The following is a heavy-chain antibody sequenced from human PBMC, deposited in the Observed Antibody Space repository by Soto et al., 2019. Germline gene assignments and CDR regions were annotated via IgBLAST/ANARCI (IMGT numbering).Heavy chain of an antibody. J-gene: IGHJ4*02. CDR2: IYHKEGRA. CDR3: ARDSDYDIDY. D-gene: IGHD5-12*01. V-gene: IGHV1-18*01. CDR1: GYIFKNYG. Sequence: QVQLVQSGAEVQKPGASVKVSCKTSGYIFKNYGISWVRQAPGQGLEWMGWIYHKEGRANFAQNFQGRVTLTTDTPTSTAYIELRSLRFDDSAVYFCARDSDYDIDYWGQGTLVTVSS.